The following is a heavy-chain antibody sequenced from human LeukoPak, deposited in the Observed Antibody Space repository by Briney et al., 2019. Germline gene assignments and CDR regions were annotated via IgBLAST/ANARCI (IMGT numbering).Heavy chain of an antibody. V-gene: IGHV3-7*01. Sequence: GGSLRLSCAASGFTFSNNWMTWVRQAPGKGLEWVASVKKDASEMYYVDSVKGRFTISRDNAKNSLYLQMSSLRVEDTAVYYCARDANYHVSSDYYDAFDIWGQGTMVTVSS. J-gene: IGHJ3*02. CDR1: GFTFSNNW. CDR3: ARDANYHVSSDYYDAFDI. D-gene: IGHD3-22*01. CDR2: VKKDASEM.